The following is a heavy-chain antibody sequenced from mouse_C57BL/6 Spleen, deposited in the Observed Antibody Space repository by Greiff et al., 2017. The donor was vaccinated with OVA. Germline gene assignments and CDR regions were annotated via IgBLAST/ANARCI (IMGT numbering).Heavy chain of an antibody. J-gene: IGHJ3*01. Sequence: QVQLQQSGAELVRPGASVTLSCKASGYTFTDYEMHWVKQTPVHGLEWIGTIDPANGGTAYNQKFKGKAILTEDKSSSTAYMELRSLTSEDSAVYYCTKDYYGSSYAFAYWGQGTLVTVSA. CDR3: TKDYYGSSYAFAY. V-gene: IGHV1-15*01. CDR2: IDPANGGT. CDR1: GYTFTDYE. D-gene: IGHD1-1*01.